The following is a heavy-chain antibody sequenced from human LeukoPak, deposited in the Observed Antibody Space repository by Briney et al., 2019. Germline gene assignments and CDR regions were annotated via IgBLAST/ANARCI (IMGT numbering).Heavy chain of an antibody. V-gene: IGHV3-30*02. D-gene: IGHD2-2*01. CDR2: IRYDGSNK. Sequence: GGSLRLSCAASGFTFSSYGMHWVRQAPGKGLEWVAFIRYDGSNKYYADSVKGRFTISRDNSKNTLYLQMNSLRAEDTAVYYCAKTLYDIVVVPAALTDYYYMDVWGKGTTVTVSS. J-gene: IGHJ6*03. CDR3: AKTLYDIVVVPAALTDYYYMDV. CDR1: GFTFSSYG.